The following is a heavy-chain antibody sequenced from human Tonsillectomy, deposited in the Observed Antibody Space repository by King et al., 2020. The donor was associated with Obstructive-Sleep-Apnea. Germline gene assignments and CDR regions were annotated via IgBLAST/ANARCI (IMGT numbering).Heavy chain of an antibody. D-gene: IGHD3-9*01. Sequence: VQLVESGGGVVQPGGSLRLSCAAAGFTFSSYGMHWVRQAPGKGLEWGAFTRYDGGNKNIADSLKGRFTISRDNSKNTLYLQMNSLRVEDTAVYYCAKDRRDHLVSNAAFDIWGQGTTVTVSS. V-gene: IGHV3-30*02. J-gene: IGHJ3*02. CDR1: GFTFSSYG. CDR3: AKDRRDHLVSNAAFDI. CDR2: TRYDGGNK.